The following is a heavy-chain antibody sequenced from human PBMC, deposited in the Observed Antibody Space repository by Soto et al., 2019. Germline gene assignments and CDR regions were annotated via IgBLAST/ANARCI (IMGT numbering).Heavy chain of an antibody. D-gene: IGHD3-10*01. CDR3: ARVKATMVRGEDYGMDV. CDR1: GGSISSGGYF. V-gene: IGHV4-31*03. Sequence: QVQLQESGPGLVKPSQTLSLTCTVSGGSISSGGYFWSWIRQHPGKGLEWIGYIYYSGSTYYNPSLKSRVTISVDTSKNQFSLKLSSVTAADTAVYYCARVKATMVRGEDYGMDVWGQGTTVTVSS. J-gene: IGHJ6*02. CDR2: IYYSGST.